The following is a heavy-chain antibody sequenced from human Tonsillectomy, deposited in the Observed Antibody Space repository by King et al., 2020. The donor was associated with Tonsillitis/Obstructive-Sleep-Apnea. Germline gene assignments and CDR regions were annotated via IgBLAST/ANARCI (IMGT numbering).Heavy chain of an antibody. CDR1: GFTFSRYA. D-gene: IGHD3-10*02. CDR3: VKGGATATVRGRADS. J-gene: IGHJ5*01. Sequence: EVQLVESGGTLVQPGGSLRLSCSASGFTFSRYAMHWVRQAPGKGLEYVSAISSNGDTTNYADSVKGRFSISRDDSKNTLYLQMNSLRIEDTGVYYCVKGGATATVRGRADSWGQGSLVTVSS. CDR2: ISSNGDTT. V-gene: IGHV3-64D*06.